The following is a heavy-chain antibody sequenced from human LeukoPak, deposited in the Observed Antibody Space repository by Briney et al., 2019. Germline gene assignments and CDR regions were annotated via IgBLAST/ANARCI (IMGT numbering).Heavy chain of an antibody. CDR3: ASRYSSSWYSPPY. J-gene: IGHJ4*02. D-gene: IGHD6-13*01. CDR2: ISGNGRNT. V-gene: IGHV3-23*01. CDR1: GFTFSSYV. Sequence: GGSLRLSCAASGFTFSSYVMSWVRQAPGKGLEWVSTISGNGRNTYYADSVKGRLTISRDNSKNTLYLQMNSLRAEDTAVYYCASRYSSSWYSPPYWGQGTLVTVSS.